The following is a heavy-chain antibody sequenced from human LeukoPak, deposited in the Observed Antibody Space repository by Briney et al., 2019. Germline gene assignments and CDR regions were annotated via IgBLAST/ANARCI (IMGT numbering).Heavy chain of an antibody. J-gene: IGHJ4*02. CDR2: ISGSGGNT. Sequence: GGSLTLYRHASGFIFSSFAMNWVRQAPGKGLEWVSGISGSGGNTYYADSVKGRFTISRDNSENALSLQMKSRRADDTAVYYCAKDIKYSNTWYPFDSWGQGTLVTVSS. CDR1: GFIFSSFA. D-gene: IGHD6-13*01. V-gene: IGHV3-23*01. CDR3: AKDIKYSNTWYPFDS.